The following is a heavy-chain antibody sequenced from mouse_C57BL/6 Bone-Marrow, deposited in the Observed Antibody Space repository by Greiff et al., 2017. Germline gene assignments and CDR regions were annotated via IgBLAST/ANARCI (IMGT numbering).Heavy chain of an antibody. CDR1: GYTSTSYW. Sequence: VQLQQPGAELVKPGASVKLSCKASGYTSTSYWMQWVKQRPGQGLEWIGEIDPSDSYTNYNQKFKGKATLTVDTSSSTAYMQLSSLTSEDSAVYYCARLEGAYWGQGTLVTVSA. J-gene: IGHJ3*01. V-gene: IGHV1-50*01. CDR3: ARLEGAY. CDR2: IDPSDSYT.